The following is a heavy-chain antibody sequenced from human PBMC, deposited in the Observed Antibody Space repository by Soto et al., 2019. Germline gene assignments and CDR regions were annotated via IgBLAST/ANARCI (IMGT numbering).Heavy chain of an antibody. D-gene: IGHD3-10*01. Sequence: VGSLRLSCAASGFTFNNYWMNWVRQAPGNGLEWVANIKEDGSDKHYVDSVKGRFTISRDNPKNSLFLQMNSLRAEDTAVYYCARVPPWGNSGSYYIQHFNSWGQGTLVTVSS. CDR1: GFTFNNYW. J-gene: IGHJ4*02. V-gene: IGHV3-7*01. CDR3: ARVPPWGNSGSYYIQHFNS. CDR2: IKEDGSDK.